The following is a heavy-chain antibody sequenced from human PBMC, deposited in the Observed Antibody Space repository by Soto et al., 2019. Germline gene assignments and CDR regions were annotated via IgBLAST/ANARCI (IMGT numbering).Heavy chain of an antibody. CDR3: ARVLVGCTGGNFYYYSGLDV. CDR2: IIPCFGTA. Sequence: QVQLVQSGAEVKKPGSSVKVSCKASGGTFSSCAITWVRQAPGQGLEWMGGIIPCFGTANYAQKFQGRVTITADESTSTASMELSSLRYEDPAVYYCARVLVGCTGGNFYYYSGLDVWGQGTTVIVSS. V-gene: IGHV1-69*01. CDR1: GGTFSSCA. J-gene: IGHJ6*02. D-gene: IGHD2-8*02.